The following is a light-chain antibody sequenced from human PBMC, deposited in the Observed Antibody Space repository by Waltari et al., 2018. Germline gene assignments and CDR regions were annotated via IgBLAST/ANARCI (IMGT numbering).Light chain of an antibody. V-gene: IGLV3-21*02. CDR1: NIGSKS. J-gene: IGLJ2*01. CDR3: QVWDSSSDHVV. CDR2: DDD. Sequence: SYVLNQPPSVSAAPGQTATITCGGANIGSKSVHWYQQKAGQAPVVVVFDDDDRPSGIPERFSGSKSGNTATLTITRVEGGDEADFYCQVWDSSSDHVVFGGGTKLTVL.